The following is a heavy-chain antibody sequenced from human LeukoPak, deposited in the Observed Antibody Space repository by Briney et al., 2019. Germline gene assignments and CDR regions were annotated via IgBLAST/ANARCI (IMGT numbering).Heavy chain of an antibody. CDR1: GFILDIDA. J-gene: IGHJ4*02. V-gene: IGHV3-23*01. D-gene: IGHD6-13*01. CDR3: AKDLKAAAL. Sequence: PGGSLRLSCTASGFILDIDAMSWVRQAPGKGLEWVSAISGSGGSTYYADSVKGRFTISRDNSKNTLYLQMNSLRAEDTAVYYCAKDLKAAALWGQGTLVTVSS. CDR2: ISGSGGST.